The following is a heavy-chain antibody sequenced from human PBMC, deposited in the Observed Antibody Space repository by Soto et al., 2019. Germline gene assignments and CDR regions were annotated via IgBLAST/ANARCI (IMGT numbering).Heavy chain of an antibody. CDR2: IYYSGST. Sequence: QVQLQESGPGLVKPSQTLSLTCTVSGGSISSGGDYWSWIRQHPGKGLEWIGYIYYSGSTYYNPSLKSRITISVGTTRNQSSLKLSSVTAAAAAVYYCAGEGGIVGATAADYWGQGTLVTVSS. V-gene: IGHV4-31*03. D-gene: IGHD1-26*01. J-gene: IGHJ4*02. CDR3: AGEGGIVGATAADY. CDR1: GGSISSGGDY.